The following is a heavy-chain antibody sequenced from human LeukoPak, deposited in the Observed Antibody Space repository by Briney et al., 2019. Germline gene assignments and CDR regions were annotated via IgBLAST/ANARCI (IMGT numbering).Heavy chain of an antibody. CDR2: INHSGST. CDR1: GGSFSGYY. Sequence: PSETLSLTCAVYGGSFSGYYWSWIRQPPGKGLEWIGEINHSGSTNYNPSLKSRVTISVDTSKNQFSLKLSSVTAADTAVYYCARGWRVRNVLMVYASPFDYWGQGTLVTVSS. CDR3: ARGWRVRNVLMVYASPFDY. J-gene: IGHJ4*02. V-gene: IGHV4-34*01. D-gene: IGHD2-8*01.